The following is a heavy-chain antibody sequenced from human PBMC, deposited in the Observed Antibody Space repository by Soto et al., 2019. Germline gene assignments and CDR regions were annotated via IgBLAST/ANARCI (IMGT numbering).Heavy chain of an antibody. V-gene: IGHV2-5*01. J-gene: IGHJ4*02. Sequence: QITLKESGPSLVKPTQTLTLTCTFSGFSLSTSGVGVGWIRQPPGKALEWLALIYWYDDKRYSPSLKSRLTITKDTSKNQVVLTMTNMDPVDTATYCSAHRFVRGGEHLQWGQGALVTVSS. CDR1: GFSLSTSGVG. D-gene: IGHD3-16*01. CDR3: AHRFVRGGEHLQ. CDR2: IYWYDDK.